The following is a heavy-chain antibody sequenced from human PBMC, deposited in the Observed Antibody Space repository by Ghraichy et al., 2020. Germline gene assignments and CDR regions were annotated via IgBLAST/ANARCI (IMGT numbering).Heavy chain of an antibody. CDR2: ITSSSRRI. CDR3: ARASRVVRFFYYDGMDV. V-gene: IGHV3-48*02. Sequence: GESLNISSVGSGFPFDGYGMNWVRQSPGKGLEWVSYITSSSRRIFYADSVKGRFTTSRDNAKNSLSLQMNSLRDEDTAVYYCARASRVVRFFYYDGMDVWGQGTTVTVSS. D-gene: IGHD4-23*01. CDR1: GFPFDGYG. J-gene: IGHJ6*02.